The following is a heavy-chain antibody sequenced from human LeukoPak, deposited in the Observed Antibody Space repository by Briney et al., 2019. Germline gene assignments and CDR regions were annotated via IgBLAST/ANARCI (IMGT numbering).Heavy chain of an antibody. V-gene: IGHV1-69*06. Sequence: SVKVSCKASGGTFSSYAISWVRQAPGQGLEWMGGIIPIFGTANYAQKFQGRVTITADKSTSTAYMELSSLRSEDTAVYYCATDLYSGSYIRYFDYWGQGTLVTVSS. CDR3: ATDLYSGSYIRYFDY. D-gene: IGHD1-26*01. J-gene: IGHJ4*02. CDR1: GGTFSSYA. CDR2: IIPIFGTA.